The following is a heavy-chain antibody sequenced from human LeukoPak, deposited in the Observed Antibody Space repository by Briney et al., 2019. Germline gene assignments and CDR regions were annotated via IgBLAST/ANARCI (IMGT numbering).Heavy chain of an antibody. CDR2: ITPKSGDT. Sequence: GASVKVSCKASGYTFSDFYIRWVRQAPGQGLEYVGWITPKSGDTYSPQRFQGRVTMTRDASISTAYMEPSSLRSDDTAVYFCARVRLADERAWAYWGQGTQVTVSS. CDR3: ARVRLADERAWAY. V-gene: IGHV1-2*02. CDR1: GYTFSDFY. D-gene: IGHD3-3*02. J-gene: IGHJ4*02.